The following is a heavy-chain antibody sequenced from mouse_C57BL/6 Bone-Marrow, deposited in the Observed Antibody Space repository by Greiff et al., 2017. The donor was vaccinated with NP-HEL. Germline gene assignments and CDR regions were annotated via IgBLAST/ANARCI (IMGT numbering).Heavy chain of an antibody. CDR1: GYTFTSYW. CDR3: AIWGLYYYGSSPAWFAY. D-gene: IGHD1-1*01. V-gene: IGHV1-74*01. CDR2: IHPSDSDT. Sequence: QVQLQQPGAELVKPGASVKVSCKASGYTFTSYWMHWVKQRPGQGLEWIGRIHPSDSDTNYNQKFKGKATLTVDKSSSTAYMQRSSLTSEDSAVYYCAIWGLYYYGSSPAWFAYWGQGTLVTVSA. J-gene: IGHJ3*01.